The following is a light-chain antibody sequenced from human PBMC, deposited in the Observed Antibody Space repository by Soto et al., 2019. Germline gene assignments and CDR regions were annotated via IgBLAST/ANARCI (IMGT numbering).Light chain of an antibody. Sequence: IPMTQSPSSLSASVGDRFTITCRASQGIRNDLAWYQQKPGKAPKRLIYAASSLQSGVPSRFSGSGSGTEFTLTISSLQPDDFATYYCQQYNSYSFGQGTKVDIK. V-gene: IGKV1-17*01. CDR1: QGIRND. CDR3: QQYNSYS. CDR2: AAS. J-gene: IGKJ1*01.